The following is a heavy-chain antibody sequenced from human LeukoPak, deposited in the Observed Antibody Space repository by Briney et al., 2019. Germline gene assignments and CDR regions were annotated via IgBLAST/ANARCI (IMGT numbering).Heavy chain of an antibody. CDR2: LSWNSANI. CDR3: ARDMGGHYDSSGYLMGFEY. V-gene: IGHV3-9*01. CDR1: GFTFGDYA. J-gene: IGHJ4*02. D-gene: IGHD3-22*01. Sequence: PGGSLRLSCAASGFTFGDYAMHWVRQAPGKGLEWVSGLSWNSANIGYADSVKGRFTISRDNAKNSLYLQMDSLRPEDTAFYYCARDMGGHYDSSGYLMGFEYWGQGTLVTVSS.